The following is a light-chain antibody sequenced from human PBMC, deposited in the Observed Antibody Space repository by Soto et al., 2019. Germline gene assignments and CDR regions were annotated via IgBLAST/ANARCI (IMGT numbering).Light chain of an antibody. CDR3: SSYTSSSIVV. CDR1: SRDVGGYNY. CDR2: DVS. V-gene: IGLV2-14*01. J-gene: IGLJ2*01. Sequence: SALTQPASVSVSHDQSITISCTGTSRDVGGYNYVSWYQQDPGKAPKLMIYDVSNRPSGVSNRFAGSKYCNKASLSISGLQAEDEDDYYCSSYTSSSIVVFGGWTKLT.